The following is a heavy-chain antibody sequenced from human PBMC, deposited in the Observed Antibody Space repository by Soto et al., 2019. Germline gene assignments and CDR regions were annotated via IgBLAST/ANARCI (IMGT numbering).Heavy chain of an antibody. CDR3: ARHPERIAQIGWFDP. Sequence: PGGSLRLSCAASGFTFSIYSMNWVRQAPGKGLEWVSYISSSSSTIYYADSVKGRFTISRDNAKNSLYLQMNSLRAEDTAVYYCARHPERIAQIGWFDPWGQGTLVTVS. CDR1: GFTFSIYS. V-gene: IGHV3-48*01. D-gene: IGHD6-13*01. J-gene: IGHJ5*02. CDR2: ISSSSSTI.